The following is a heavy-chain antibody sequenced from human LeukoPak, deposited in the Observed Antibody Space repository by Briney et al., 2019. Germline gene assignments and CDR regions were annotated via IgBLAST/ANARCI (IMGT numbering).Heavy chain of an antibody. CDR2: MNPNSGNT. D-gene: IGHD6-13*01. Sequence: GASVKVSCKASGYTFTSYDINWVRQATGQGLEWMGWMNPNSGNTGYAQKFQGRVTMTRNTSISTAYMELSSLRSDDTAVYYCARLYSSSCCLPYFDYWGQGPLVTVSS. J-gene: IGHJ4*02. CDR3: ARLYSSSCCLPYFDY. V-gene: IGHV1-8*01. CDR1: GYTFTSYD.